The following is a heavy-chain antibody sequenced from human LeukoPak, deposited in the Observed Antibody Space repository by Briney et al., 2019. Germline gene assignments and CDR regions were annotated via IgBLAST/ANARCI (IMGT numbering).Heavy chain of an antibody. D-gene: IGHD4-17*01. CDR1: GGSISSSSYY. CDR3: ARGRYGDYRY. J-gene: IGHJ4*02. CDR2: IYYSGST. V-gene: IGHV4-61*01. Sequence: SETLSLTCTVSGGSISSSSYYWTWIRQPPGKGLEWIGYIYYSGSTDYNPSLKSRVTISVDTSKNQFSLRLSSVTAADTAVYYCARGRYGDYRYWGQGTLVTVSP.